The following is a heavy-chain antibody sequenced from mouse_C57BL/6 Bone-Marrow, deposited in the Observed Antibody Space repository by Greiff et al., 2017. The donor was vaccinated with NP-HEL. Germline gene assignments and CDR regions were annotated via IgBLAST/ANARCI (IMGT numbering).Heavy chain of an antibody. D-gene: IGHD1-1*01. J-gene: IGHJ4*01. Sequence: QVQLQQSGAELVKPGASVKISCKASGYAFSSYWMNWVKQRPGKGLEWIGQIYPGDGDPNYNGKFKGKATLTADKSSSTAYMQLSSLTSEDSAVYFCARSGYGKNYAMDYWGQGTSVTVSS. CDR3: ARSGYGKNYAMDY. CDR1: GYAFSSYW. V-gene: IGHV1-80*01. CDR2: IYPGDGDP.